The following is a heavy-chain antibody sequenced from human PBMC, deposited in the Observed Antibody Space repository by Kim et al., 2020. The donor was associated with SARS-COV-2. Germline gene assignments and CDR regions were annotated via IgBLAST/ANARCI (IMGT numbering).Heavy chain of an antibody. CDR3: ARQGYSSSWHSDY. J-gene: IGHJ4*02. Sequence: YRPSCQGHVTISADKSISTAYLQWSSLKSSDTAMYYCARQGYSSSWHSDYWGQGTLVTVSS. D-gene: IGHD6-13*01. V-gene: IGHV5-10-1*01.